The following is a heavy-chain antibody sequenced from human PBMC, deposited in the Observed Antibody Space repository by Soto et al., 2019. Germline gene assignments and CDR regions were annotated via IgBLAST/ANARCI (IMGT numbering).Heavy chain of an antibody. Sequence: GGSLRLSCAASGFTFSSYSMNWVRQAPVKVLEWVSSISSSSSYIYYADSMKVRFTISRDNAKNSLYLQMNSLRAEDTAVYYCARDPWYYYDSSGYSNFDYWGQGTLVTVSS. D-gene: IGHD3-22*01. CDR2: ISSSSSYI. V-gene: IGHV3-21*01. J-gene: IGHJ4*02. CDR3: ARDPWYYYDSSGYSNFDY. CDR1: GFTFSSYS.